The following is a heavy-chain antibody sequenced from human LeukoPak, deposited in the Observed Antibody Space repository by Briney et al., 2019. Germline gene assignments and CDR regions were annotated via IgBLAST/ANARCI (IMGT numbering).Heavy chain of an antibody. Sequence: GSPRLSCAASGFTFSTYWMSWVRQAPGKGLEWVANVTEDGREKFYVDSVKGRFTISRDNAKNSLYLQMDSLRAEDTAVYYCTRDLDYWGQGTMVTVSS. J-gene: IGHJ4*02. V-gene: IGHV3-7*04. CDR3: TRDLDY. CDR1: GFTFSTYW. CDR2: VTEDGREK.